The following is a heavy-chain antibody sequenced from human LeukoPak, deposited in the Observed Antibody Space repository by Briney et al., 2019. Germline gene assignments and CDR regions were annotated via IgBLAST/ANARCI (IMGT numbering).Heavy chain of an antibody. D-gene: IGHD6-13*01. J-gene: IGHJ5*02. V-gene: IGHV1-2*02. CDR2: INPNSGGT. Sequence: GASVKVSCKASGHTFTGYYMHWVRQAPGQGLEWMGWINPNSGGTNYAQKFQGRVTMTRDTSISTAYMELSRLRSDDTAVYYCAREEAGYSSSSNWFDPWGQGTLVTVSS. CDR1: GHTFTGYY. CDR3: AREEAGYSSSSNWFDP.